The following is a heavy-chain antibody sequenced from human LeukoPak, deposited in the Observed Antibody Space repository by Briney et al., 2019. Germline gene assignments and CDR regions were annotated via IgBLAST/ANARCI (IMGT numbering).Heavy chain of an antibody. CDR2: ISYDGSNK. CDR3: ARVLNYYDSSGYYFSY. V-gene: IGHV3-30-3*01. J-gene: IGHJ4*02. Sequence: PGRSLRLSCAASGFTFSYYTMHWVRQAPGKGVEWVAVISYDGSNKYYADSVKGRFTISRDNSKNTLYLQMNSLRAEDTAVYYCARVLNYYDSSGYYFSYWGQGTLVTVSS. CDR1: GFTFSYYT. D-gene: IGHD3-22*01.